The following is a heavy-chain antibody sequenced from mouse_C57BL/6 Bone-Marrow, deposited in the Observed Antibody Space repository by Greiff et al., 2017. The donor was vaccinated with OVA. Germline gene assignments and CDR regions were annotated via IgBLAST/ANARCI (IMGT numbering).Heavy chain of an antibody. CDR2: IYPGSGST. CDR1: GYTFTSYW. V-gene: IGHV1-55*01. CDR3: ARRADYYGSSYFAY. Sequence: VQLQQPGAELVKPGASVKMSCKASGYTFTSYWITWVKQRPGQGLEWIGDIYPGSGSTNYNEKFKSKATLTVDTSSSAAYMQLSSLTSEDSAVYYCARRADYYGSSYFAYWGQGTLVTVSA. D-gene: IGHD1-1*01. J-gene: IGHJ3*01.